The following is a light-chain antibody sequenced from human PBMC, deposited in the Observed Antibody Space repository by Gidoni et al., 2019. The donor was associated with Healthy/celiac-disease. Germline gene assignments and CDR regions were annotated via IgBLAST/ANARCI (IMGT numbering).Light chain of an antibody. J-gene: IGKJ3*01. Sequence: EIGLTRSPGTLSLSPGERATLSCRASQSVSSSYLAWYQQKPGQAPRLLIDGASSRATGIPDRFSGSGSGTDFTLTISRLEPEDFAVYYCQQYGSSPRTFGPGTKVDIK. CDR1: QSVSSSY. CDR3: QQYGSSPRT. CDR2: GAS. V-gene: IGKV3-20*01.